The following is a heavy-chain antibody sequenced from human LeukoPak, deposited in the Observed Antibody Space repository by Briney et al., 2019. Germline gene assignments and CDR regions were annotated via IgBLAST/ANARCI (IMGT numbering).Heavy chain of an antibody. D-gene: IGHD3-16*01. Sequence: GASVKVSCKASGGTFNNYAISWVRQAPGQGLEWMGRIIPILGRTNYAQKFQGRVTITADKSTSTAYMELSSLRSEDTAVYYCAEKMYYDYVWGVWGQGTLVTVSS. CDR1: GGTFNNYA. CDR3: AEKMYYDYVWGV. J-gene: IGHJ4*02. V-gene: IGHV1-69*04. CDR2: IIPILGRT.